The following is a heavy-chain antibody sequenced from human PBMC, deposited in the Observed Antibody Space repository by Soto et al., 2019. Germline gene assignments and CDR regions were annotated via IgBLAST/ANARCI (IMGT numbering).Heavy chain of an antibody. CDR2: INPNSGGT. CDR1: GYTFTGYY. D-gene: IGHD3-10*01. V-gene: IGHV1-2*04. J-gene: IGHJ4*02. Sequence: ASVKVSCKASGYTFTGYYMHWVRQAPGQGLEWMGWINPNSGGTNYAQKFQGWVTMTRDTSISTAYMELSRLRSDDTAVYYCAREVGGLLWFGNHEHYFDYWGQGTLVTVSS. CDR3: AREVGGLLWFGNHEHYFDY.